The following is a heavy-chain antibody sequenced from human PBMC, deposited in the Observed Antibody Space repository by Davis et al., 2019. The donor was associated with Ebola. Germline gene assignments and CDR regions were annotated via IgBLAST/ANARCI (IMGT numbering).Heavy chain of an antibody. Sequence: GESLNISCKSSGYSFTSFWIRWVRQIPGKGLEWMGFIYPGDSNTRYSQSFHGQVTISADKSISTAYLQWSSLKGSDTAMYYCARQASYYYYMDVWGKGTTVTVSS. CDR2: IYPGDSNT. J-gene: IGHJ6*03. CDR3: ARQASYYYYMDV. CDR1: GYSFTSFW. V-gene: IGHV5-51*01.